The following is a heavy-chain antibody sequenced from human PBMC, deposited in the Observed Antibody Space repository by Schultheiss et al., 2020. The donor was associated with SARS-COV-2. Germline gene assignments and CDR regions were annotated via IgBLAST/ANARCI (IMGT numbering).Heavy chain of an antibody. CDR3: ARDPARRYYDSSGYWGAWYFDL. D-gene: IGHD3-22*01. CDR2: ISAYNGIT. Sequence: ASVKVSCKASGGTFTSYGISWVRQAPGQGLEWMGWISAYNGITDYAEKVQGRITMTTETSTNTAYMELRSLRSDDTAVYYCARDPARRYYDSSGYWGAWYFDLWGRGTLVTVSS. V-gene: IGHV1-18*01. J-gene: IGHJ2*01. CDR1: GGTFTSYG.